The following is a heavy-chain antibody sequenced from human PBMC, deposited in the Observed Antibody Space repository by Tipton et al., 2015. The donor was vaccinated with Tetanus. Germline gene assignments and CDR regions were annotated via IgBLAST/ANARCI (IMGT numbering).Heavy chain of an antibody. CDR1: GGSFSGYY. CDR2: INHSGST. Sequence: TLSLTCAVYGGSFSGYYWSWIRQPPGKGLEWIGEINHSGSTNYNPSLKSRVTISVDTSKNQFSLKLSSVTAADTAVYYCARKTPILLVYAIGGAWCDPWGQGTLVTVSS. D-gene: IGHD2-8*01. CDR3: ARKTPILLVYAIGGAWCDP. J-gene: IGHJ5*02. V-gene: IGHV4-34*01.